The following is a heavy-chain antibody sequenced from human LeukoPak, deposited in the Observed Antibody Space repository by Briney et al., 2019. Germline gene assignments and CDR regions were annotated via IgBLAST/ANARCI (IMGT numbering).Heavy chain of an antibody. CDR3: AVLGGY. Sequence: PSETLCLTCAASGYTISSGYYWGWIRQPPRKRQEWVASVFHTGNNYYNPSLKSRVTMSVDTSKNQFSLNLNSVTAADTAVYYCAVLGGYWGQGTLVTVSS. J-gene: IGHJ4*02. CDR1: GYTISSGYY. CDR2: VFHTGNN. V-gene: IGHV4-38-2*01. D-gene: IGHD4/OR15-4a*01.